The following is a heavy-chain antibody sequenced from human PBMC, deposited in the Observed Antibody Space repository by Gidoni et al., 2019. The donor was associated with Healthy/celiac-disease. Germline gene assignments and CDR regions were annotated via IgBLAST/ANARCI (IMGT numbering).Heavy chain of an antibody. J-gene: IGHJ6*02. D-gene: IGHD2-8*01. CDR1: GGTFSSYA. V-gene: IGHV1-69*01. CDR2: IIPIFGTA. Sequence: QVQLVQSGAEVKKPGSSVKVSCKASGGTFSSYAISWVRQAPGQGLEWMGGIIPIFGTANYAQKFQGRVTITADESTSTAYMELSSLRSEDTAVYYCARKGYCTNGVCYTDYYYYYGMDVWGQGTTVTVSS. CDR3: ARKGYCTNGVCYTDYYYYYGMDV.